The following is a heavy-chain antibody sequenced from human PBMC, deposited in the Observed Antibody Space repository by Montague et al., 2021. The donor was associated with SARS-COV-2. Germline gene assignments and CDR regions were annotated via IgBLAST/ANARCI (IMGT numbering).Heavy chain of an antibody. D-gene: IGHD3-10*01. J-gene: IGHJ6*02. V-gene: IGHV4-39*01. Sequence: SETLSLTCTVSGDSVSNDRYYWGWIRQSPGKGLEWIGTIYFLGNTYYSPSLKSRVTMSVDTSKNQLSLRLTSVTASDTGVYYCASGEFFYYSSGNYYRSALDDWGQGTTVTISS. CDR3: ASGEFFYYSSGNYYRSALDD. CDR2: IYFLGNT. CDR1: GDSVSNDRYY.